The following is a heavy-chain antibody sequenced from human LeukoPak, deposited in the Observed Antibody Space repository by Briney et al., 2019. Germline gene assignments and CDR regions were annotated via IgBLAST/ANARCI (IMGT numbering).Heavy chain of an antibody. Sequence: PGGSLRLSCAASGFPLSSYNLNCIRPAPGKGLEWVSFISSSSTTFYYANSVRGRFTISRDNAEKSLYLQMNSLIAEDTAVYYCARDRGGSSSAIDYWGQGTLVTVSS. D-gene: IGHD1-26*01. CDR3: ARDRGGSSSAIDY. CDR2: ISSSSTTF. V-gene: IGHV3-48*04. J-gene: IGHJ4*02. CDR1: GFPLSSYN.